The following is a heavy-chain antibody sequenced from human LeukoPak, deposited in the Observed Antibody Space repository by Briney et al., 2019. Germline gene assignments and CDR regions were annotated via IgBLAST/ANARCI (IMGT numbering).Heavy chain of an antibody. CDR1: NASISSNTYY. CDR2: INDRGST. CDR3: ATYKYDYVWGNQHFDY. J-gene: IGHJ4*02. V-gene: IGHV4-39*07. Sequence: SETLSLTCTVSNASISSNTYYRAWLRQPPGKGLEYIGSINDRGSTYYHPYLKSRVTLSVDPSKNQFSLKLNSVTAADTAVYYCATYKYDYVWGNQHFDYWGQGTLVAVSS. D-gene: IGHD3-16*01.